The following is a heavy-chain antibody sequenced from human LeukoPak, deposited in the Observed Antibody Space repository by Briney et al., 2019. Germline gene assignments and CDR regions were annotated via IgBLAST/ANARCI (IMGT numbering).Heavy chain of an antibody. Sequence: SETLSLTCTVSGGSISSYYWSWIRQPPGKGLEWIGYIYYSGSTNYNPSLMSRVTISVDTSKNQFSLKLSSVTAADTAVYYCARGVSRSGLGYWGQGTLVTVSS. J-gene: IGHJ4*02. CDR2: IYYSGST. V-gene: IGHV4-59*01. CDR1: GGSISSYY. D-gene: IGHD1-14*01. CDR3: ARGVSRSGLGY.